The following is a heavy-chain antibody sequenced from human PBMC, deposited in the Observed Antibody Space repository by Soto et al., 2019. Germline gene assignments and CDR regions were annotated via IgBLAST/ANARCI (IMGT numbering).Heavy chain of an antibody. Sequence: QITLKESGPTLVQPTQTLTLTCTFSGFSLTTRGVGVGWIRQPPGKALECLALIYWDDDKRYSPSLQSRLSITKDTSKNQVVLTMTNVDPVDTATDYCAHIPNYYQYDWFDPWGQGTLVSVSS. CDR3: AHIPNYYQYDWFDP. D-gene: IGHD3-16*01. V-gene: IGHV2-5*02. CDR2: IYWDDDK. CDR1: GFSLTTRGVG. J-gene: IGHJ5*02.